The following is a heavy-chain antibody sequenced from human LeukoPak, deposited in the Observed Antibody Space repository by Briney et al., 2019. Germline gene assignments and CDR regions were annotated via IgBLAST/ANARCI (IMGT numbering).Heavy chain of an antibody. Sequence: PGGSLRLSCAASGFTFSSYWMSWVRQAPGKGLEWVANIKQDGSEKYYVDSVKGRFTIPRDNAKNSLYLQMNSLRAEDTAVYYCARSLVDIVVVVAATRFDPWGQGTLVTVSS. CDR2: IKQDGSEK. CDR3: ARSLVDIVVVVAATRFDP. V-gene: IGHV3-7*01. J-gene: IGHJ5*02. D-gene: IGHD2-15*01. CDR1: GFTFSSYW.